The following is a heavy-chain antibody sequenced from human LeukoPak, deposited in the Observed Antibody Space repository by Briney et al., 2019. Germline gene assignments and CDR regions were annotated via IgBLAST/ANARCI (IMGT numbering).Heavy chain of an antibody. CDR2: LASGSQT. CDR1: GFTLGRHD. V-gene: IGHV3-13*01. J-gene: IGHJ4*02. Sequence: PGGSLRLSCTASGFTLGRHDMHWVRQTTGEGLEWVAALASGSQTFHAGSVKGRFTVSREDAKNSLYLQMNSLRAGDTAVYYCVREARGYHYTYFDYWGQGTLVTVSS. CDR3: VREARGYHYTYFDY. D-gene: IGHD5-18*01.